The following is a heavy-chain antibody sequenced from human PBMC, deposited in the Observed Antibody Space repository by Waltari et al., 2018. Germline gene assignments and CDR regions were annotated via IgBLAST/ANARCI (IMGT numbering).Heavy chain of an antibody. CDR2: INPNNGGT. CDR1: GYTFTDNY. D-gene: IGHD3-3*01. Sequence: QVQLVQSGAEVKKPGASVKVSCKASGYTFTDNYMHWVRQAPGQGLEWRGGINPNNGGTTYAQKFHGRVTMTSYTSIITAFLGLSRLKSDDTAVYFCARGDPSVYYTSHMDVWGKGTTVTVSS. CDR3: ARGDPSVYYTSHMDV. V-gene: IGHV1-2*02. J-gene: IGHJ6*03.